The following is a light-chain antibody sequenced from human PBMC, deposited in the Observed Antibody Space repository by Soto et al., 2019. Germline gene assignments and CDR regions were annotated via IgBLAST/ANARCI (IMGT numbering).Light chain of an antibody. V-gene: IGKV3-11*01. CDR1: QSVTTY. CDR3: QKYNRAPRT. CDR2: DVS. J-gene: IGKJ1*01. Sequence: ETVLTQSPATLSLSPGERATLSCRASQSVTTYLAWYRQKPGRAPRLLIYDVSNRATGIPARFSGSGSGTDFTLTISSLEPEDSATYYCQKYNRAPRTFGPGTRVEIK.